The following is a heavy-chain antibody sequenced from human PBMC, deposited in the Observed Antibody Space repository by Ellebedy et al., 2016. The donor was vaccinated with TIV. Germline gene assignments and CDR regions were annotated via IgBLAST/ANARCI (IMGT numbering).Heavy chain of an antibody. CDR1: GFTVSSNY. CDR3: ARGGYGWDY. CDR2: IYSGGST. V-gene: IGHV3-66*01. D-gene: IGHD3-10*01. Sequence: GESLKISCAASGFTVSSNYMSWVRQAPGKGLEWVSVIYSGGSTYYADSVTVRFTISRDNSKNTLYLQMNSLRAEDTAVYYCARGGYGWDYWGQGTLVTVSS. J-gene: IGHJ4*02.